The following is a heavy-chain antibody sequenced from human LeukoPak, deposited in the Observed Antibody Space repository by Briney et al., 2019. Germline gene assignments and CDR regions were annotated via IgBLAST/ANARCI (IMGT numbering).Heavy chain of an antibody. D-gene: IGHD3-10*01. CDR2: IYYSGST. J-gene: IGHJ3*02. V-gene: IGHV4-31*03. Sequence: SETLSLTCTVSGGSISSGGYYWSWIRQHPGKGLEWNGYIYYSGSTYYNPSLKSRVTISVDTSKNQFSLKLSSVTAADTAVYYCARDPGSGFDIWGQGTMVTVSS. CDR3: ARDPGSGFDI. CDR1: GGSISSGGYY.